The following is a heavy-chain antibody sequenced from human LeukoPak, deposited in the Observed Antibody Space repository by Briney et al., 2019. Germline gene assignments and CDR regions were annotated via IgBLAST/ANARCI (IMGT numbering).Heavy chain of an antibody. Sequence: PSETLSLTCAVSGGSISSGGYSWSWIRQPPGKGLEWIGYIYHSGSTYYNPSLKSRVTISVDRSKNQFSLKLSSVTAADTAVYYCARASLYSSSPGSVDYWGQGTLVTVSS. V-gene: IGHV4-30-2*01. J-gene: IGHJ4*02. D-gene: IGHD6-13*01. CDR3: ARASLYSSSPGSVDY. CDR1: GGSISSGGYS. CDR2: IYHSGST.